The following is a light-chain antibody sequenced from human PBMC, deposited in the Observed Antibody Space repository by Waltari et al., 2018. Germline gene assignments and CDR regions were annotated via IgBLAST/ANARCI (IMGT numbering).Light chain of an antibody. CDR1: QSGSSW. Sequence: DIQMTQFPSTLSASVGDRVTNTCRASQSGSSWLAWYQQKPGKAPKLLIYKASTLEGGVPSRFSGSGSGTEFTLTISSLQPDDFATYYCQQYNTYSTFGQGTKVDIK. J-gene: IGKJ1*01. CDR2: KAS. CDR3: QQYNTYST. V-gene: IGKV1-5*03.